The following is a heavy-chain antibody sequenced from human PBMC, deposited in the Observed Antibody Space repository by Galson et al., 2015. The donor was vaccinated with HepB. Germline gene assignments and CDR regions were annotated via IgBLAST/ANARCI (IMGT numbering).Heavy chain of an antibody. V-gene: IGHV3-23*01. CDR3: AKEVSQLFSSGQYYFDY. CDR1: GFTFDKYA. J-gene: IGHJ4*02. CDR2: VSGNGAGT. Sequence: SLRLSCAASGFTFDKYAMTWVRQAPGKGLEWVSAVSGNGAGTYYADSVKARFTISRDNAKNTVYLRMNSLRAEDSAVYYCAKEVSQLFSSGQYYFDYWGQGILVTVTS. D-gene: IGHD6-25*01.